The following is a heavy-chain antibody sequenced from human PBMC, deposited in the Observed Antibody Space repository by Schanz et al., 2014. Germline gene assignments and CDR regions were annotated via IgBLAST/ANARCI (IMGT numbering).Heavy chain of an antibody. J-gene: IGHJ6*02. Sequence: QVQLVQSGADVKKPGASVKVSCKASGYTFTRSAISWVRQAPGQGLEWMGWISANSGGTNYAQKFQGRVTMTRASFISAAYMELSRLKSDATAVYYCARAFFGSGHGDVWGQGTTVTVSS. CDR1: GYTFTRSA. CDR2: ISANSGGT. D-gene: IGHD3-10*01. V-gene: IGHV1-2*02. CDR3: ARAFFGSGHGDV.